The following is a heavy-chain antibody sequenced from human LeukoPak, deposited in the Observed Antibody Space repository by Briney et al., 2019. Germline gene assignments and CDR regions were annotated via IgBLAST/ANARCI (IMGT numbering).Heavy chain of an antibody. CDR2: IYYSGST. V-gene: IGHV4-30-4*01. CDR1: GGSISSGDYY. D-gene: IGHD1-26*01. CDR3: ARAAYERSGATTFDY. J-gene: IGHJ4*02. Sequence: PSETLSLTCTVSGGSISSGDYYWSWIRQPPGKGLEWIGYIYYSGSTYYNPSLKSRVTISVDTSKNQFSLKLGSVTAADTAVYYCARAAYERSGATTFDYWGQGTLVTVSS.